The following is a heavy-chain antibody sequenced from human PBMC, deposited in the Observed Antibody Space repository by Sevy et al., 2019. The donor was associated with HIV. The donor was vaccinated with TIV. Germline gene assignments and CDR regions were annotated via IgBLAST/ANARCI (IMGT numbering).Heavy chain of an antibody. CDR3: ASDIVVVPAAIRNWFDP. V-gene: IGHV3-21*01. CDR2: ISSSSSYI. D-gene: IGHD2-2*01. CDR1: GFTFSSYS. Sequence: GGSLRLSCAASGFTFSSYSMNWVRQAPGKGLEWVSSISSSSSYIYYADSVKGRFTISRDNAKNSLYLQMNSLRAEDTAMYYCASDIVVVPAAIRNWFDPWGQGTLVTVSS. J-gene: IGHJ5*02.